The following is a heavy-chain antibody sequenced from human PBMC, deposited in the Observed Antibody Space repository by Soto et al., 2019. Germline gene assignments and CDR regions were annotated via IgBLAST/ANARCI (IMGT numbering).Heavy chain of an antibody. CDR3: ARGGGVGVAGSAAFDM. V-gene: IGHV1-2*02. CDR2: INPATGAA. D-gene: IGHD3-3*01. J-gene: IGHJ3*02. Sequence: QLHLVQSGAVVKKPGASVTVSCSASGYPVTAYYMHWVRQAPGRGLEWMGGINPATGAAKYTQTFQGRVTVTGDTATGTGLMELSGLTSVDTAVFFCARGGGVGVAGSAAFDMWGQGTLVTVSS. CDR1: GYPVTAYY.